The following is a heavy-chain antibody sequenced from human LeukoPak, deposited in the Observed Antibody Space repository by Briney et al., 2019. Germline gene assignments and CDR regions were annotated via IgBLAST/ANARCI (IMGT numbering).Heavy chain of an antibody. CDR2: IYYSGST. J-gene: IGHJ5*02. CDR1: GGSISSYY. CDR3: ARDYDVLTAYPPTQLFDP. Sequence: SETLSLTCTVSGGSISSYYWSWIRQPPGKGLEWIGYIYYSGSTNYNPSLKSRVTMSVDTSKNQFSLKLNSVTAADTAVYYCARDYDVLTAYPPTQLFDPWGQGTLVTVSS. V-gene: IGHV4-59*12. D-gene: IGHD3-9*01.